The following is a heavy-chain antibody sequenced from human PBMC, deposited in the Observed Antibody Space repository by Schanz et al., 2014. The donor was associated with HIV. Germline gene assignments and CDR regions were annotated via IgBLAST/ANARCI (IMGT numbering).Heavy chain of an antibody. CDR3: ARMEQLIIGYYYGMDV. CDR1: GFTFSSYG. V-gene: IGHV3-30*03. Sequence: VQLVESGGGLVQPGGSLRLSCATSGFTFSSYGMHWVRQAPGKGLEWVAVISYDGSDKYYADSVKGRFTISRDNSKNTLYLEMNSLRPEDTAVYYCARMEQLIIGYYYGMDVWGQGTTVTVSS. J-gene: IGHJ6*02. D-gene: IGHD3-16*01. CDR2: ISYDGSDK.